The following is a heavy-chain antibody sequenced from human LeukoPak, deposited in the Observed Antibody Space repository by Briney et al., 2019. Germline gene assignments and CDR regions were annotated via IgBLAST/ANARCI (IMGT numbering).Heavy chain of an antibody. D-gene: IGHD1-1*01. CDR2: ISSDGSKK. V-gene: IGHV3-30*03. CDR1: GFPFSGYG. CDR3: ATEYDNLDDYFDY. J-gene: IGHJ4*02. Sequence: GGSLRLSCTASGFPFSGYGMHWVRQAPGKGPEWVAAISSDGSKKDYADSVKGRFSISRDKSKNTLYLQMNSPRPEDTAVYYCATEYDNLDDYFDYWGQGTLVIVSS.